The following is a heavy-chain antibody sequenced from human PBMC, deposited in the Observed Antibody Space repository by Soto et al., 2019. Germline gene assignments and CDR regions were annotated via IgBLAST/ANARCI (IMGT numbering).Heavy chain of an antibody. CDR2: ISGSGDYT. Sequence: EVLMLESGGGLVQPGESLRLSCAASGFTFSSYAMTWVRQAPGKGLEWVSSISGSGDYTYFADSVKGRSTISRDNSEDTLHQQMSSLSVEDTAIYCCAKDTASRPQGWFVSWCEWFLVIVS. CDR3: AKDTASRPQGWFVS. V-gene: IGHV3-23*01. CDR1: GFTFSSYA. J-gene: IGHJ5*02. D-gene: IGHD5-18*01.